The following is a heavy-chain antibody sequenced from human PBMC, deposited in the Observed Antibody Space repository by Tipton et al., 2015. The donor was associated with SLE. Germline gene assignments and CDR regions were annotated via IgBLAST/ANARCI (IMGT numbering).Heavy chain of an antibody. V-gene: IGHV1-8*02. CDR2: MNPNSRNT. CDR1: GYTFTSYG. CDR3: ARGRGTRDTGYSFGY. Sequence: QSGAEVKKPGASVKVSCKASGYTFTSYGISWVRQATGQGLEWMGWMNPNSRNTGYAQKFQGRVTMTRNTSIGTAYMELSSLRSEDTAVYYCARGRGTRDTGYSFGYWGQGTLVTVSS. D-gene: IGHD5-24*01. J-gene: IGHJ4*02.